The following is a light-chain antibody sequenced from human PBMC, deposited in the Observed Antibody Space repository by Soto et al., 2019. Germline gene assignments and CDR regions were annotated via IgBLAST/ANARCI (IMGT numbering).Light chain of an antibody. V-gene: IGKV1-5*01. CDR3: QQYNSYSWT. J-gene: IGKJ1*01. Sequence: DIQMSQSPSTLSASVGDRVTITCRASQSISSWLAWYQQKSGKAPKVLIYDASRLESGVTSRFSGSGSGTEFTLTISSLQPDDFATYYCQQYNSYSWTFGQGTKVEIK. CDR2: DAS. CDR1: QSISSW.